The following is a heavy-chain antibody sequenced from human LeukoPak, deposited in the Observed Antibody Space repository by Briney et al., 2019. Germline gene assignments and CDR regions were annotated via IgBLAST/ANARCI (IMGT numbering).Heavy chain of an antibody. CDR2: IYPGDSDT. Sequence: GESLKISCKGSGYSFTSYWIGWVRQMPGKGLEWMGIIYPGDSDTRYSPSFQGQVTISADKSISTAYLQWSSLKASDTAMYDCARSYCSGGSFYYVAPVLSGWGQGTLVTVSS. CDR1: GYSFTSYW. CDR3: ARSYCSGGSFYYVAPVLSG. V-gene: IGHV5-51*01. D-gene: IGHD2-15*01. J-gene: IGHJ4*02.